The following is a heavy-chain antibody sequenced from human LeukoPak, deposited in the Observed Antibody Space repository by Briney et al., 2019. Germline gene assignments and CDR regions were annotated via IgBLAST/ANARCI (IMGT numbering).Heavy chain of an antibody. Sequence: GASVKVSCKASGYTFTGYYMHWVRQAPGQGLEWMGWISPNSGGTNYAQKFQGRVTMTRDTSISTAYMELSRLRSDDTAVYYCARDARVHYYDSSGYYSRGRWFDPWGQGTLVTVSS. D-gene: IGHD3-22*01. J-gene: IGHJ5*02. CDR2: ISPNSGGT. V-gene: IGHV1-2*02. CDR3: ARDARVHYYDSSGYYSRGRWFDP. CDR1: GYTFTGYY.